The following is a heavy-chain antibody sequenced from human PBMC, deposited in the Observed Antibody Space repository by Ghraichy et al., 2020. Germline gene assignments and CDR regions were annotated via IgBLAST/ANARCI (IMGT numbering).Heavy chain of an antibody. CDR2: ISSSGSTI. J-gene: IGHJ3*02. CDR1: EFTFSSYE. CDR3: ARCDLGIYAFDI. Sequence: GGSLRHSCAASEFTFSSYEMNWVRQAPGKGLEWVSYISSSGSTIYYADFVKGRFTISRDNAKNSLYLQMNSLRAEDTAVYYCARCDLGIYAFDIWGQGTMVTVSS. D-gene: IGHD5-12*01. V-gene: IGHV3-48*03.